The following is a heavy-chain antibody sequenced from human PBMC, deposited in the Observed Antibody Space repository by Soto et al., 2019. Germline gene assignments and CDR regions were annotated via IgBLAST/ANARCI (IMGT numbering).Heavy chain of an antibody. V-gene: IGHV4-59*02. CDR3: ARSYYDSTGFAVDP. J-gene: IGHJ5*02. CDR2: MYFGGSF. D-gene: IGHD3-22*01. CDR1: GASVSDGY. Sequence: SETLSLTSPVSGASVSDGYWSWIRQPPGKGLEWIGFMYFGGSFNYNPSLSSRVTLSVETSKNQFSMKVTSVTASDTAVYYCARSYYDSTGFAVDPWGQGTLVTV.